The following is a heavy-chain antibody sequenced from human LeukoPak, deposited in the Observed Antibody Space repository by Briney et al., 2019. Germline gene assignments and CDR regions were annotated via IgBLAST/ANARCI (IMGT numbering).Heavy chain of an antibody. CDR3: AMEYSSSWFAPGDYCGMDV. J-gene: IGHJ6*02. Sequence: SETLSLTCTVSGGSISSSSYYWGWIRQPPGKGLEWIGSIYYSGSTYYNPSLKSRVTISVDTSKNQFSLKLSSVTAADTAVYYCAMEYSSSWFAPGDYCGMDVWGQGTTVTVSS. V-gene: IGHV4-39*01. D-gene: IGHD6-13*01. CDR1: GGSISSSSYY. CDR2: IYYSGST.